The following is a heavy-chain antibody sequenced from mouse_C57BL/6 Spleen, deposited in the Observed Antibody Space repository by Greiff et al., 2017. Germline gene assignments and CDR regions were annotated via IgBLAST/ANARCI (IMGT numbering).Heavy chain of an antibody. CDR2: IYPRSGNT. J-gene: IGHJ2*01. V-gene: IGHV1-81*01. CDR1: GYTFTSYG. Sequence: VQLVESGAELARPGASVKLSCKASGYTFTSYGISWVKQRTGQGLEWIGEIYPRSGNTYYNEKFKGKATLTADKSSSTAYMELRSLTSEDSAVYFCARSEDPDDYGRRNWGQGTTLTVSS. D-gene: IGHD2-4*01. CDR3: ARSEDPDDYGRRN.